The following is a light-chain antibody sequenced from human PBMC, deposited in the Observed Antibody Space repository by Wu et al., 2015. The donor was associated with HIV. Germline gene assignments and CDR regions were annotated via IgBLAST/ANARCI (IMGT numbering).Light chain of an antibody. Sequence: EIVLTQSPAALSISPGERATLSCRASQSVTSSYLAWYQQKGGQAPRLLIYGASSRATGIPDRFSGSGSGTDFTLTINRLEPEDFAVYYCQQYGNSRYSFGQGTKVEIK. J-gene: IGKJ2*03. V-gene: IGKV3-20*01. CDR2: GAS. CDR1: QSVTSSY. CDR3: QQYGNSRYS.